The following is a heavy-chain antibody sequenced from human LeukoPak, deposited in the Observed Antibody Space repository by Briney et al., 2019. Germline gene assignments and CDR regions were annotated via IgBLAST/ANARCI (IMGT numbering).Heavy chain of an antibody. J-gene: IGHJ4*02. CDR3: TRDGKDCSSTSCSADY. Sequence: GGSLRLSCAASGFTFSTYTMNWVRQAPGKGLEWVSPISVSSSYIYYAGSVKGRFTISRDNAKNSLYLQMNGLRVEDTAVYFCTRDGKDCSSTSCSADYWGQGTLVTVSS. V-gene: IGHV3-21*01. CDR1: GFTFSTYT. CDR2: ISVSSSYI. D-gene: IGHD2-2*01.